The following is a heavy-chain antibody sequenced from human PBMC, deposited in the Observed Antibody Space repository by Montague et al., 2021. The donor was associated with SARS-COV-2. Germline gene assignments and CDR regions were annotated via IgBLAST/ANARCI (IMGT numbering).Heavy chain of an antibody. CDR2: TYLSGFT. CDR1: DVSLSSSTW. Sequence: SETLSLTCVVSDVSLSSSTWGSWVRQSPGKGLEWVGETYLSGFTHYNPSVKSRVTISLDDSRSQFSLRLTFVTAADTAVYFCARGGLGNRGFDYWGQGALVTVSS. J-gene: IGHJ4*02. CDR3: ARGGLGNRGFDY. D-gene: IGHD3/OR15-3a*01. V-gene: IGHV4-4*02.